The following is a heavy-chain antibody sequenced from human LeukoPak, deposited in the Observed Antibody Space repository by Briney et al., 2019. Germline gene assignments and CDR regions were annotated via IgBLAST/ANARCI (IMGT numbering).Heavy chain of an antibody. V-gene: IGHV4-38-2*01. CDR1: GLTFNKYG. J-gene: IGHJ6*03. D-gene: IGHD6-13*01. CDR2: IYHSGNT. Sequence: GSLRLSCAASGLTFNKYGMSWIRQPPGKGLEWIGSIYHSGNTYYNPSLKSRVTMSVDTSKNQFSLNLRSVTAADTAVYYCVRADYSSSWSHEYFYMDVWGKGTTVTVSS. CDR3: VRADYSSSWSHEYFYMDV.